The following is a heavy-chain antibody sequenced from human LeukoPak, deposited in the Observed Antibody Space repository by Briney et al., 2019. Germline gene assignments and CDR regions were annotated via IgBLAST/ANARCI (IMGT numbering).Heavy chain of an antibody. J-gene: IGHJ4*02. V-gene: IGHV4-59*08. CDR1: GGSISSYY. CDR2: IYYSGST. Sequence: SETLSLTCTVSGGSISSYYWSWIRQPPGKGLEWIGYIYYSGSTNYNPSLKSRVTISVDTSKNQFSLKLSSVTAADTAVYYCSRRLLSGDSSAFDYWGQGTLVTVSS. D-gene: IGHD3-22*01. CDR3: SRRLLSGDSSAFDY.